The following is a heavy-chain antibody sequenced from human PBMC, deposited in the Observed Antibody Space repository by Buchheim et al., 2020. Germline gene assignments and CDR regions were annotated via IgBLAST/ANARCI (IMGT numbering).Heavy chain of an antibody. V-gene: IGHV4-59*08. CDR3: ARQVGFTGSSFDYFDF. D-gene: IGHD3-10*01. J-gene: IGHJ4*02. CDR2: VYYTGGA. Sequence: QVQLQESGPRLVKPSETLSLTCTVSGGSINNYYWSWIRQPPGKGLEWVGYVYYTGGAHYNPPLKSRVTISLDTSKSQFSLRLSSVTAADTAVYYCARQVGFTGSSFDYFDFWGQGTL. CDR1: GGSINNYY.